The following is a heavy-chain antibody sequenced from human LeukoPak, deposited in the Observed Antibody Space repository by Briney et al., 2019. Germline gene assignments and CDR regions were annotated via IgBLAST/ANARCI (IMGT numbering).Heavy chain of an antibody. CDR2: MNPNSGNT. D-gene: IGHD1-26*01. J-gene: IGHJ4*02. V-gene: IGHV1-8*03. Sequence: ASVKDSCKASGYTFTSYDINWVRQATGQGLEWMGWMNPNSGNTGYAQKLRGRVTITRNTSISTAYMELSSLRSEDPAVYYCARGSTWEHGDYWGQGTLVTVSS. CDR1: GYTFTSYD. CDR3: ARGSTWEHGDY.